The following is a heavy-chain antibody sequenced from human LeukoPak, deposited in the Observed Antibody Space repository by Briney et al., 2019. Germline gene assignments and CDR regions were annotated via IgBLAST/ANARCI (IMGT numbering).Heavy chain of an antibody. V-gene: IGHV4-38-2*02. Sequence: SETLSLTRTVSGYSISSGYYWGWIRQPPGKGLEWIGSIYHSGSTYYNPSLKSRVTISVDTSKNQFSLKLSSVTAADTAVYYCARQGGYSGYDDYWGQGTLVTVSS. D-gene: IGHD5-12*01. CDR3: ARQGGYSGYDDY. CDR1: GYSISSGYY. CDR2: IYHSGST. J-gene: IGHJ4*02.